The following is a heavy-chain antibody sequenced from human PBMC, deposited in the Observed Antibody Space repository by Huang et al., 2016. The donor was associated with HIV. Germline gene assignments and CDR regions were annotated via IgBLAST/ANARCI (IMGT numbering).Heavy chain of an antibody. J-gene: IGHJ4*02. Sequence: QVQLQESGPGLAKPSETLSLTCSVSGGSTSAFYWSWIRQPPRKGLEGIGDIYYSGSAIYNPSLKGRVTMSIDTSKNQFSLKLNSVTAADTAVYYCAWLHSPSSLWYFDYWGQGTLLTVSS. D-gene: IGHD6-13*01. V-gene: IGHV4-59*01. CDR1: GGSTSAFY. CDR2: IYYSGSA. CDR3: AWLHSPSSLWYFDY.